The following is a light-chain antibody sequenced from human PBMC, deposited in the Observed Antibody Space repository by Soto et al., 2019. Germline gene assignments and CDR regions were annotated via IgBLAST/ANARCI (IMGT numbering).Light chain of an antibody. J-gene: IGKJ4*01. CDR2: GAS. CDR1: QSISSW. CDR3: QQYNRYSLT. V-gene: IGKV1-5*01. Sequence: DIQMTQSPSTLSASVGDRVTITCRASQSISSWLAWYQQKPGKAPKLLIYGASSLESGVPSRFSGSGSDTEFTLTINNLQPDDFVTYHCQQYNRYSLTFGGGTKVEIK.